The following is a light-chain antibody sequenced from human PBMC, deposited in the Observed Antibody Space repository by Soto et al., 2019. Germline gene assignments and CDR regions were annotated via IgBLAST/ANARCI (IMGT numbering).Light chain of an antibody. CDR1: KLGDKY. V-gene: IGLV3-1*01. J-gene: IGLJ2*01. Sequence: SYELTQPPSVSVSPGQTASITCSGDKLGDKYACWYQQAPGQSPVLVIYQDSKRPSGIPERFSGSNSGNTATLTISGTQAMDEADYYCQAWDSRTAVFGGGTKLTVL. CDR3: QAWDSRTAV. CDR2: QDS.